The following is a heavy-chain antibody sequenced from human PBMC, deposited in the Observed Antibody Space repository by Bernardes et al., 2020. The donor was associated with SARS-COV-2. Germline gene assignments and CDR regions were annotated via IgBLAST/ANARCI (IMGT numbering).Heavy chain of an antibody. CDR3: ARGLGGSSWYFHHFDY. Sequence: SETLSLTCTVSGGSISSYYWSWIRQPPGKGLEWIGYIYYSGSTNYNPSLKSRVTISVDTSKNQFSLKLSSVTAADTAVYYCARGLGGSSWYFHHFDYWGQGTLVTVSS. CDR1: GGSISSYY. J-gene: IGHJ4*02. CDR2: IYYSGST. V-gene: IGHV4-59*01. D-gene: IGHD6-13*01.